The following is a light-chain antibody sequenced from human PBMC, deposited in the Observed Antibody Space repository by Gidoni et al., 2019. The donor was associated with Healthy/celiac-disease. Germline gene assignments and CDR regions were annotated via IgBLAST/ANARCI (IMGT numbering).Light chain of an antibody. V-gene: IGKV3-15*01. Sequence: EIVMTQSPATLSVSPGERATLSCRASQSVSSNLAWYQQKPGQAPRLLIYGASTRATGIPARFSGSGSGTEFTLTISSLQFEDFAVDYCQQYNNLPPLTFGGGTKVEIK. J-gene: IGKJ4*01. CDR2: GAS. CDR1: QSVSSN. CDR3: QQYNNLPPLT.